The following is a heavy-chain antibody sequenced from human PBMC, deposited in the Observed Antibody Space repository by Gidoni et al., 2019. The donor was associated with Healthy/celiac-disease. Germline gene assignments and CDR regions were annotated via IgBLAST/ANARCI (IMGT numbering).Heavy chain of an antibody. CDR1: GFSSSTSGVG. CDR2: IYWDDDK. J-gene: IGHJ4*02. D-gene: IGHD3-9*01. V-gene: IGHV2-5*02. CDR3: AHRLNDILTGYYYDY. Sequence: QITLKESGPTLVKPTQTLTLTCTFSGFSSSTSGVGVGWIRQPPGKALEWLALIYWDDDKRYSPSLKSRLTITKDTSKNQVVLTMTHMDPVDTATYFCAHRLNDILTGYYYDYWGQGTLFTVSS.